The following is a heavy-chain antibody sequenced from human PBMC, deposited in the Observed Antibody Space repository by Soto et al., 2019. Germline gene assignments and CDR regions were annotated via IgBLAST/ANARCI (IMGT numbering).Heavy chain of an antibody. CDR3: AKDPSRGELSYDAFDI. CDR2: ISGSGGST. V-gene: IGHV3-23*01. CDR1: GFTFSSYA. D-gene: IGHD3-16*02. J-gene: IGHJ3*02. Sequence: GGSLRLSCAASGFTFSSYAMSWVRQAPGKGLEWVSAISGSGGSTYYADSVKGRFTISRDNSKNTLYLQMNSLRAEDTAVYYCAKDPSRGELSYDAFDIWGQGTMVTVSS.